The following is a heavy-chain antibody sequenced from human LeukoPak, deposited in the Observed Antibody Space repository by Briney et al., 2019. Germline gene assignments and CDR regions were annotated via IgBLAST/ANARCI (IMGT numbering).Heavy chain of an antibody. CDR3: AGEGTSVVYYYYYYMDV. CDR2: INPNSGGT. V-gene: IGHV1-2*02. D-gene: IGHD4-23*01. CDR1: GYTFTGYY. Sequence: GASVKVSCKASGYTFTGYYMHWVRQAPGQGLEWMGWINPNSGGTNYAQKFQGRVTMTRDTSISTAYMELSRLRSDDTAVYYCAGEGTSVVYYYYYYMDVWGKGTTVTVSS. J-gene: IGHJ6*03.